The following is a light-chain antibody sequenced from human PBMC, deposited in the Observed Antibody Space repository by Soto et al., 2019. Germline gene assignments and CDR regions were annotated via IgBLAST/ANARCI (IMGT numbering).Light chain of an antibody. J-gene: IGLJ1*01. CDR1: ASTIGRNY. CDR3: AAWDDNLSGFYV. CDR2: RNS. Sequence: QSVLTQSPSASGTPGQRVTISCSGSASTIGRNYVYWYQQLPGTAPKLLIYRNSQRPSGVPDRFSGSKSGTSASLAISGLRSEDEADYYCAAWDDNLSGFYVFGDGTKVPV. V-gene: IGLV1-47*01.